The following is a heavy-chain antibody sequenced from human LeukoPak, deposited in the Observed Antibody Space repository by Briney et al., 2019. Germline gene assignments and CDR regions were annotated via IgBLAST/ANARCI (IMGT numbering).Heavy chain of an antibody. CDR3: ARGYTYYDFWSGYRPDAFDI. CDR1: GDSVSSNSAA. D-gene: IGHD3-3*01. Sequence: SQTLSLTCAISGDSVSSNSAAWNWISQSPSRGLEWQGRTYYRSKWYNDYAVTVKSRITINPDTSKNQFSLQLNSVTHEDTALYYCARGYTYYDFWSGYRPDAFDIWGQGTMVTVSS. J-gene: IGHJ3*02. V-gene: IGHV6-1*01. CDR2: TYYRSKWYN.